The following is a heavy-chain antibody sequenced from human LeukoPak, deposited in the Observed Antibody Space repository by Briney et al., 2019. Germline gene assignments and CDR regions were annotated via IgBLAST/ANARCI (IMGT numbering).Heavy chain of an antibody. D-gene: IGHD3-22*01. V-gene: IGHV3-30*02. CDR1: GFTFSNYG. Sequence: GGSLRLSCAASGFTFSNYGMHWVRQAPGKGLEWVAVIWYDGSTKYNADSVKGRFTISRDNSKNTLYLQMNSLRAEDTAVYYCAKDSEYYYDSSGLFDYWGQGTLVTVSS. J-gene: IGHJ4*02. CDR2: IWYDGSTK. CDR3: AKDSEYYYDSSGLFDY.